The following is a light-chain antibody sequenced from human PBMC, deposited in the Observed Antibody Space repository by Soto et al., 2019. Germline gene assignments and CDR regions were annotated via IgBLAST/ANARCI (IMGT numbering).Light chain of an antibody. CDR2: GAT. CDR1: QSVSSGY. CDR3: QHYGNSPT. J-gene: IGKJ1*01. V-gene: IGKV3-20*01. Sequence: EIVLTQSPGTLSLSPGDGATLSCRASQSVSSGYLAWYQKQPDQATRLLIYGATRLAAGIPERFSGGGSGTYFPISISRLEHEDVAVYWCQHYGNSPTFGQGTKVQIK.